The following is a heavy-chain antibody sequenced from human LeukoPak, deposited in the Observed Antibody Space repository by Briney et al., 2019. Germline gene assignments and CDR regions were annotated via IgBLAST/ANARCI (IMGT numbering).Heavy chain of an antibody. CDR1: GFTFSSYS. CDR3: ARDVMSSWYFDY. J-gene: IGHJ4*02. Sequence: PGGSLRLSCAASGFTFSSYSMNWVRQAPGKGLEWVSSISSSSSYIYYADSVKGRFTISRDNAKNSLYLQMNSLRAEDTAVYYCARDVMSSWYFDYWGQGTLVTVSS. D-gene: IGHD6-13*01. CDR2: ISSSSSYI. V-gene: IGHV3-21*01.